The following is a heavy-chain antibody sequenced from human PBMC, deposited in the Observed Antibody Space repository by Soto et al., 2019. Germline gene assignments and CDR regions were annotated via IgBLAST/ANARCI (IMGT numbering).Heavy chain of an antibody. J-gene: IGHJ4*02. CDR2: ITAFNGNT. V-gene: IGHV1-18*01. Sequence: QVHLVQSGAEVEKPGASVKVSCKASGYTFTDYGISWVRQAPGQGLQWMGWITAFNGNTKYAQKFQGRVTMTTDTSTSTAYMELRSLESDDTAVYYFARISQSDLWSGYYYFFDYWGQGTLVTVSS. CDR3: ARISQSDLWSGYYYFFDY. CDR1: GYTFTDYG. D-gene: IGHD3-3*01.